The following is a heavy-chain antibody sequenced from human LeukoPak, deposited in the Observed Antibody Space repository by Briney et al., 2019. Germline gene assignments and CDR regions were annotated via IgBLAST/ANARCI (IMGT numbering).Heavy chain of an antibody. D-gene: IGHD4-17*01. V-gene: IGHV4-59*11. J-gene: IGHJ5*02. CDR2: IYYSANT. CDR1: GGSITSHY. CDR3: ARHDYGDYRDWFDP. Sequence: SETLSLTCTVSGGSITSHYWNWIRQSPEKGLEWIGYIYYSANTNYNPSLKSRVTILVDTPKNHFSLRLSSVTAADTAVYYCARHDYGDYRDWFDPWGQGTLVTVSS.